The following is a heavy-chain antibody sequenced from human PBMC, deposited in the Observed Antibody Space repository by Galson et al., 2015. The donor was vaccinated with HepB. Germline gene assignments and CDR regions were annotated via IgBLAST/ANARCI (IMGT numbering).Heavy chain of an antibody. CDR1: GGTFSSYA. V-gene: IGHV1-69*13. CDR2: IIPIFGTA. D-gene: IGHD5-24*01. CDR3: AAEQMATIYFDY. J-gene: IGHJ4*02. Sequence: SVKVSCKASGGTFSSYAVSWVRQAPGQGLEWMGGIIPIFGTANYAQKFQGRVTITADESTSTAYMELSSLRSEDTAVYYCAAEQMATIYFDYWGQGTLVTVSS.